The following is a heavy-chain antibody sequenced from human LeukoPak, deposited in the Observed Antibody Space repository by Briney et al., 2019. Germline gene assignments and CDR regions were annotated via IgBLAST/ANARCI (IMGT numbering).Heavy chain of an antibody. CDR1: GDSVSSNSVT. Sequence: SQTLSLTCAISGDSVSSNSVTWNWIRQSPSRGLEWLGRTYYRSTWYNDYAVSVRGRITVNPDTSKNQCSLHLNSVTPEDTAVYYCARRLTQYDCFDPWGQGILVTVSS. D-gene: IGHD2-2*01. CDR2: TYYRSTWYN. J-gene: IGHJ5*02. CDR3: ARRLTQYDCFDP. V-gene: IGHV6-1*01.